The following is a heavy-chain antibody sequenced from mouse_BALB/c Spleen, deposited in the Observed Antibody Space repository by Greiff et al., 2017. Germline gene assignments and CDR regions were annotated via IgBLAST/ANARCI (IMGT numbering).Heavy chain of an antibody. CDR2: IDPENGNT. Sequence: VQLKQSGAELVRPGALVKLSCKASGFNINDYYMHWVKQRPEQGLEWIGWIDPENGNTIYDPKFQGKASITADTSSNTAYLQLSSLTSEDTAVYYCAGYYYGSSWFAYWGQGTLVTVSA. CDR3: AGYYYGSSWFAY. V-gene: IGHV14-1*02. D-gene: IGHD1-1*01. J-gene: IGHJ3*01. CDR1: GFNINDYY.